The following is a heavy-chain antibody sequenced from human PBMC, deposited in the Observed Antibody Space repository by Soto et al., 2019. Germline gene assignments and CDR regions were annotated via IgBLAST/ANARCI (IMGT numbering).Heavy chain of an antibody. V-gene: IGHV3-30*18. D-gene: IGHD3-3*01. CDR2: ISYEGDNK. Sequence: QVQLVESGGGVVQAGRSLRLSCAASGLTFSPYAMHWVRQAPGKGLEWVAVISYEGDNKYYPDSVKGRFTISRDNSKNKLYLQMNTLRPEDTAVYYCAKDRRYDFWSGYGGYMDVWGKGTTVIVSS. CDR3: AKDRRYDFWSGYGGYMDV. J-gene: IGHJ6*03. CDR1: GLTFSPYA.